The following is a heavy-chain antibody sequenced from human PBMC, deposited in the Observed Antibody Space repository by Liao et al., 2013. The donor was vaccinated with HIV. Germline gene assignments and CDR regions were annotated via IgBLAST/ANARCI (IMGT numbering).Heavy chain of an antibody. D-gene: IGHD3-3*01. CDR3: ASGRDYDFWSGYSPAEYFRH. Sequence: QVQLQESGPGLVKPSQTLSLTCTVSGGSISSGNYYWTWIRQPAGKGLEWIGRVYTNGTTNYNPSLKSRVTISVDTSKNQFSLRLSSVTAADTAVFFCASGRDYDFWSGYSPAEYFRHWGQGTLVTVSS. CDR1: GGSISSGNYY. J-gene: IGHJ1*01. CDR2: VYTNGTT. V-gene: IGHV4-61*02.